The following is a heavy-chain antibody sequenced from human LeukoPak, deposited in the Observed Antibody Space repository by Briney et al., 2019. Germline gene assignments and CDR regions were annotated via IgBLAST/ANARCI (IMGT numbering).Heavy chain of an antibody. Sequence: PSETLSLTCTVSGVSISSYYWSWIRQPPGKGLEWIGEINHSGSTNYNPSLKSRVTISVDTSKNQFSLKLSSVTAADTAVYYCARLGIAAAGTRGYYYYYMDVWGKGTTVTISS. D-gene: IGHD6-13*01. CDR3: ARLGIAAAGTRGYYYYYMDV. J-gene: IGHJ6*03. CDR2: INHSGST. CDR1: GVSISSYY. V-gene: IGHV4-34*01.